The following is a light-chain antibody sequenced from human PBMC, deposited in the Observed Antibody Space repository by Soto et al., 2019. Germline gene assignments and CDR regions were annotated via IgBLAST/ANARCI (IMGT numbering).Light chain of an antibody. Sequence: QPVLTQPSSASASLGSSVKLTCTLSSGHSSYIIAWHQQQPGKAPRYLMKLEGSGSYNKASGVPDRFSGSSSGADRYLTISNLQSEDEADYYCETWDSNLWVFGGGTKVTVL. J-gene: IGLJ3*02. CDR2: LEGSGSY. V-gene: IGLV4-60*03. CDR1: SGHSSYI. CDR3: ETWDSNLWV.